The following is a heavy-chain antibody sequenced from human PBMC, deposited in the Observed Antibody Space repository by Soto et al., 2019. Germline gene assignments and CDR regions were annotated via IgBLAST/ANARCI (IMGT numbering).Heavy chain of an antibody. CDR3: ARGKSSSRAFGY. CDR2: IKQDGSEK. V-gene: IGHV3-7*03. D-gene: IGHD6-6*01. J-gene: IGHJ4*02. CDR1: GFTFSSYW. Sequence: AGGSLRLSCAASGFTFSSYWMSWVRQAPGKWLEWVANIKQDGSEKYYVDSVKGRFTISRDNAKNSLYLQMNSLRAEDTAVYYCARGKSSSRAFGYWGQGXLVTVYS.